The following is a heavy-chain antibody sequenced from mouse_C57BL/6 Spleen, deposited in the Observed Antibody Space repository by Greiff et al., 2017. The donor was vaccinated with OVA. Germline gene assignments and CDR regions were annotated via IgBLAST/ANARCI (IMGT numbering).Heavy chain of an antibody. V-gene: IGHV5-17*01. Sequence: EVKVVESGGGLVKPGGSLKLSCAASGFTFSDYGMHWVRQAPEKGLEWVAYISSGSSTIYYADTVKGRFTISRDNAKNTLFLQMTSLRSEDTAMYYCATYGNYGNFDYWGQGTTLTVSS. CDR2: ISSGSSTI. CDR3: ATYGNYGNFDY. J-gene: IGHJ2*01. CDR1: GFTFSDYG. D-gene: IGHD2-1*01.